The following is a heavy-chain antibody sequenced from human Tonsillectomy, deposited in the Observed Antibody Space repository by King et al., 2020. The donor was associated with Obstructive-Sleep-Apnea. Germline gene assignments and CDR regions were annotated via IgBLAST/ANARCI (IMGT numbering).Heavy chain of an antibody. CDR3: ARARQPIDSLMTPPKLWFGELSTFDY. D-gene: IGHD3-10*01. CDR2: ISYDGSNK. CDR1: GFTFSSYA. Sequence: VQLVESGGGVVQPGRSLRLSCAASGFTFSSYAMHWVRQAPGKGLEWVAVISYDGSNKYYADSVKGRFTISRDNSKNTLYLQMNSLRAEDTAVYYCARARQPIDSLMTPPKLWFGELSTFDYWGQGTLVTVSS. J-gene: IGHJ4*02. V-gene: IGHV3-30-3*01.